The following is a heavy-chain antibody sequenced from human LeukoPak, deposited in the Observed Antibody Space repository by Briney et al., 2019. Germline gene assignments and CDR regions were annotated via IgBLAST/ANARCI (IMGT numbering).Heavy chain of an antibody. Sequence: ASVKVSCKASGYTFTGYYMHWVRQAPGQGLEWMGWINPNSGGTNYARKFQGRVTMTRDTSISTTYMELSRLRSDDTAVYYCARDVGLRLGELSLHYYFDYWGQGTLVTVSS. CDR3: ARDVGLRLGELSLHYYFDY. J-gene: IGHJ4*02. V-gene: IGHV1-2*02. D-gene: IGHD3-16*02. CDR2: INPNSGGT. CDR1: GYTFTGYY.